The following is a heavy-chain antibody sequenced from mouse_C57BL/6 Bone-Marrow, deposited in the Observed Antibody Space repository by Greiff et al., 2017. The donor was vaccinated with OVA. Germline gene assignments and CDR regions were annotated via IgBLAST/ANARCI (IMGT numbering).Heavy chain of an antibody. CDR2: IDPETGGT. CDR1: GYTFTDYE. J-gene: IGHJ2*01. Sequence: VQLQQSGAELVRPGASVTLSCKASGYTFTDYEMHWVKQTPVHGLEWIGAIDPETGGTAYNQKFKGKAILTADKSSSTAYMELRSLTSGDSAVYYCTRTGYGSSDWGQGTTLTVSS. V-gene: IGHV1-15*01. D-gene: IGHD1-1*01. CDR3: TRTGYGSSD.